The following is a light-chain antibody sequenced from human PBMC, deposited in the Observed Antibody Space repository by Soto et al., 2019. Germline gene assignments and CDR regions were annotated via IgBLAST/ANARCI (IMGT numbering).Light chain of an antibody. CDR3: SSYAGRRYF. CDR1: SSDVDDYTF. Sequence: QSALTQPPSASGSPGDSLTISCTGTSSDVDDYTFVSWYQQHPGKAPKLLIYEATKRPAAVSPRFSGSKSGNTASLTVSRLQDEDEADYYCSSYAGRRYFFGTGTKVTVL. V-gene: IGLV2-8*01. J-gene: IGLJ1*01. CDR2: EAT.